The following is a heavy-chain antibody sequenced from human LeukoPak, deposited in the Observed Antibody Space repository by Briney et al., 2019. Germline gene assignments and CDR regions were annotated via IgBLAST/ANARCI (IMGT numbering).Heavy chain of an antibody. CDR1: GYSFASYW. CDR2: IYPGDSDN. CDR3: ARLQGGRLDY. D-gene: IGHD1-26*01. J-gene: IGHJ4*02. Sequence: GESLKISCKGSGYSFASYWIAWVRQMPGKGLEWMGVIYPGDSDNTYSPSFQGQVTISADKSISTAYLQWSSLKASDTAMYYCARLQGGRLDYWGQGTLVTVSS. V-gene: IGHV5-51*01.